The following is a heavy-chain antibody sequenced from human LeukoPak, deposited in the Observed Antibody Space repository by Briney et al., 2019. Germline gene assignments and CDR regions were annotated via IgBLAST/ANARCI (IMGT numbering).Heavy chain of an antibody. D-gene: IGHD3-3*01. V-gene: IGHV3-23*01. Sequence: GGSLRLSCAASGFTFSYYAMNWVRQAPGRGLEWVSRISGSDGSTDYADSVKGRFTISRDNSKNTLYLQMNSLRAEDTAVYYCAKVWSRYYFDYWGQGTLVPVSS. CDR2: ISGSDGST. CDR1: GFTFSYYA. CDR3: AKVWSRYYFDY. J-gene: IGHJ4*02.